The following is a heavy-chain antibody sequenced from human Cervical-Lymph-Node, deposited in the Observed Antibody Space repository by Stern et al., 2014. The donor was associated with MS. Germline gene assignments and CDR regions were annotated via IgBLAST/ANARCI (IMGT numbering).Heavy chain of an antibody. J-gene: IGHJ4*02. Sequence: MQLVQSGPEVKRPGESLKISCKGSGYNFASYWIRWVRQVPGKGLEWLGIIYPDDSDARYTPSFQGQVTMSADKSIGTAYLQWSSLKASDTAFYFCARKGTYGLDYWGQGALVTASS. CDR2: IYPDDSDA. V-gene: IGHV5-51*01. D-gene: IGHD3-10*01. CDR1: GYNFASYW. CDR3: ARKGTYGLDY.